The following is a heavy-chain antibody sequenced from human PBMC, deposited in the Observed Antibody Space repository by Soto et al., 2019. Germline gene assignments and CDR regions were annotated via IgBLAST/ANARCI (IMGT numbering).Heavy chain of an antibody. D-gene: IGHD2-15*01. Sequence: QGQLLQSGDEVKKPGASVRVSCRASGYDFTSYGISWVRQAPGQGLEWVSWISAYNGKRDTAQKFQGRVTMTLDTSTDTAHMELGGLTSADTAVYYCARGRSVASILDAFEIWGQGTLVAVSS. CDR2: ISAYNGKR. V-gene: IGHV1-18*01. CDR3: ARGRSVASILDAFEI. CDR1: GYDFTSYG. J-gene: IGHJ3*02.